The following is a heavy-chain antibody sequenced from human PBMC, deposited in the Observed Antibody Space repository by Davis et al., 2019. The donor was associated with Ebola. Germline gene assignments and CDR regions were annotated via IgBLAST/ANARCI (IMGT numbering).Heavy chain of an antibody. CDR3: ARGGSFDWLSSLWYYYYYMDV. CDR2: IKQDGSEK. V-gene: IGHV3-7*03. CDR1: GFTFSSYW. Sequence: PGGSLRLSCAASGFTFSSYWMSWVRQAPGKGLEWVANIKQDGSEKYYVDSVKGRFTISRDNAKNSLYLQMNSLRAEDTAVYYCARGGSFDWLSSLWYYYYYMDVWGKGTTVTVSS. J-gene: IGHJ6*03. D-gene: IGHD3-9*01.